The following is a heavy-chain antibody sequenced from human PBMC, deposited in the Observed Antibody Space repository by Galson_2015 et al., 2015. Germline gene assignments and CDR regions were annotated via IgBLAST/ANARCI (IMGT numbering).Heavy chain of an antibody. D-gene: IGHD6-13*01. Sequence: SETLSLTCTVSGGSISSYYWSWIRQPPGKGLEWIGYIYCSGSTNYNPSLKSRVTISVDTSKNQFSLKLSSVTAADTAVYYCARALAAAGIWDAFDIWGQGTMVTVSS. CDR1: GGSISSYY. J-gene: IGHJ3*02. CDR2: IYCSGST. CDR3: ARALAAAGIWDAFDI. V-gene: IGHV4-59*01.